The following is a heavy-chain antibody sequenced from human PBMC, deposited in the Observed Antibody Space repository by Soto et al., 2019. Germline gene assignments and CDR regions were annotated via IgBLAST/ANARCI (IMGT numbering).Heavy chain of an antibody. CDR3: AHSRGPGKCEVPFAS. D-gene: IGHD1-1*01. J-gene: IGHJ4*02. CDR1: GFSLSTDGES. Sequence: QITLKESGPTLVKPTQTLTLMCTFSGFSLSTDGESVAWIRQPPGKALEWLALIYWDDDERYSPSLKTRLTITKGNSKSRVVLTMTNMDPADTATYCGAHSRGPGKCEVPFASWGQGTLVTVSS. V-gene: IGHV2-5*02. CDR2: IYWDDDE.